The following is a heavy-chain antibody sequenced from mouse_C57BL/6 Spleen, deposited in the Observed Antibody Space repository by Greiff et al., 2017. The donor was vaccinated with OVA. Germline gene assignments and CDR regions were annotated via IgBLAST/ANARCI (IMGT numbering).Heavy chain of an antibody. D-gene: IGHD1-1*02. V-gene: IGHV5-17*01. CDR2: ISSGSSTI. CDR3: ARDYSGYAMDY. CDR1: GFTFSDYG. Sequence: EVKVVESGGGLVKPGGSLKLSCAASGFTFSDYGMHWVRQAPEKGLEWVAYISSGSSTIYYADTVKGRFTISRDNAKNTLFLQMTSLRSEDTAMYYCARDYSGYAMDYWGQGTSVTVSS. J-gene: IGHJ4*01.